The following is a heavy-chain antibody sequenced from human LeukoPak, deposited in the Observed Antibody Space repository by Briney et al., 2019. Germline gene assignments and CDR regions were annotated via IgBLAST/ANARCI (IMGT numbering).Heavy chain of an antibody. Sequence: GGSLRLSCAASGFTFSSYNMHWVRQALGKGLEWVSSSSTTTGYIHYSDSVKGRFTISRDNAKNSLYLQMNSLRAEDTAVYYFARHIPLDSWGQGTLVTVSS. CDR3: ARHIPLDS. D-gene: IGHD2-21*01. J-gene: IGHJ4*02. CDR1: GFTFSSYN. V-gene: IGHV3-21*01. CDR2: SSTTTGYI.